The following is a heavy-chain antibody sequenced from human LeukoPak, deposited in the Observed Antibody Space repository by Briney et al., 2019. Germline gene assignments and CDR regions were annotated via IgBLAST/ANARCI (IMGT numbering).Heavy chain of an antibody. J-gene: IGHJ4*02. CDR3: ARERVGSSGYYIDY. V-gene: IGHV1-2*02. D-gene: IGHD3-22*01. Sequence: ASVKVSCKASGYTFTGYYMHWVRQAPGQGLEWMGWINPNSGGTNYAQKFQGRVTMTRDTSISTAYMELSRLRSDDTAVYYCARERVGSSGYYIDYWGQGTLVTVSS. CDR1: GYTFTGYY. CDR2: INPNSGGT.